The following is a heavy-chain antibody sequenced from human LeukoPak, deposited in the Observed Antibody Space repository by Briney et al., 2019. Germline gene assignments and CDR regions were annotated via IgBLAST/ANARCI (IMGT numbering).Heavy chain of an antibody. D-gene: IGHD1-26*01. J-gene: IGHJ5*02. CDR1: GGSISSSSYY. CDR2: IYYSGNT. V-gene: IGHV4-39*07. Sequence: SETLSLTCTVSGGSISSSSYYWGWIRQPPGKGLEWIGSIYYSGNTNYNPSPKSRVTISVDTSKNQFSLRLNSVTAADTAVYYCARSRAFNSGAFDPWGQGSLVTVSS. CDR3: ARSRAFNSGAFDP.